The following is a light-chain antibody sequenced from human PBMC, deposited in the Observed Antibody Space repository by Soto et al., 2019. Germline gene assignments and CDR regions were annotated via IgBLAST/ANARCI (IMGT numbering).Light chain of an antibody. CDR3: SSLV. V-gene: IGLV2-14*01. J-gene: IGLJ3*02. Sequence: QSALTQPASVSGSPGQSITISCTGTSSDVGGYNYVSWYQQHPGKAPKLMIYDVSNRPSGVSNRFSGSKSGNTASLTISGLQAEYEADYYCSSLVFGGGTKLTVL. CDR2: DVS. CDR1: SSDVGGYNY.